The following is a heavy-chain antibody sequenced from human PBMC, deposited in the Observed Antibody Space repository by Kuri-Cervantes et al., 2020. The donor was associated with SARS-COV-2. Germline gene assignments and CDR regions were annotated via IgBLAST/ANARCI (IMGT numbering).Heavy chain of an antibody. V-gene: IGHV3-30-3*01. CDR1: GFTFSSYA. D-gene: IGHD6-25*01. Sequence: GESLKISCAASGFTFSSYAMHWVRQAPGKGLEWEAVISYDGSNKYYADSVKGRFTISRDNSKNTLYLQMNSLRAEDTAVYYCARQGGRAIYFDYWGQGTLVTVSS. CDR2: ISYDGSNK. CDR3: ARQGGRAIYFDY. J-gene: IGHJ4*02.